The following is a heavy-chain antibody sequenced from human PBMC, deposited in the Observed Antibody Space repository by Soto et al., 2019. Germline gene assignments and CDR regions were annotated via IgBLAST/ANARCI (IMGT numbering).Heavy chain of an antibody. CDR1: GGSISSNFW. V-gene: IGHV4-4*01. CDR3: ATDPLTYAASEN. D-gene: IGHD2-15*01. J-gene: IGHJ4*02. CDR2: IYHIGIT. Sequence: QVHLRESGPGLVRPSGTLSLTCAVSGGSISSNFWWTWVRQPPGKGLEWIGGIYHIGITPYNSSLKSRVTISVDYSTTHFSLKLNSVTAAPTVGYCWATDPLTYAASENWGQGILVTFYS.